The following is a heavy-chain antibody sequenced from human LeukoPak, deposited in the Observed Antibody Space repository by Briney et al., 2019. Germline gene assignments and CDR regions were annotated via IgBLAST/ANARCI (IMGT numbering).Heavy chain of an antibody. Sequence: AGGSLRLSCAASGFTFSSYSMNWVRQAPGKGLEWVSSISSSSSYIYYADSVKGRFTISRDNAKNSLYLQMNSLRAEDTAVYYCARDPTLKYYYDSSGYSGNDFDYWGQGTLVTVSS. D-gene: IGHD3-22*01. CDR2: ISSSSSYI. CDR1: GFTFSSYS. CDR3: ARDPTLKYYYDSSGYSGNDFDY. J-gene: IGHJ4*02. V-gene: IGHV3-21*01.